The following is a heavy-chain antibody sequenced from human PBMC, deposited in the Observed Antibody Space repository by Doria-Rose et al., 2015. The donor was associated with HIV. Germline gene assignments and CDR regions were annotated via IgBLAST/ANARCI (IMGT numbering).Heavy chain of an antibody. CDR1: GVSLSSPGMG. J-gene: IGHJ4*02. V-gene: IGHV2-26*01. D-gene: IGHD6-13*01. CDR2: IFSDDER. Sequence: QVTLKESGPVLVKPTETLTPTCTVSGVSLSSPGMGVSWIRQPPGKALEWLANIFSDDERSYKTSLKSRLIISRGTSKSQVVLTMTDMDPVDTATYYCARIKSSRWYHKYYFDFWGQGTLVIVSA. CDR3: ARIKSSRWYHKYYFDF.